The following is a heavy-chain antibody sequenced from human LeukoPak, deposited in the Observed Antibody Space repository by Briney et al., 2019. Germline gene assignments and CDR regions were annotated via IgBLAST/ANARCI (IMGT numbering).Heavy chain of an antibody. D-gene: IGHD3-3*01. V-gene: IGHV4-39*01. J-gene: IGHJ3*02. CDR2: IYYSGST. Sequence: PSETLSLTCTVSGGSISSSSYYWGWIRQPPGKGLGWIGSIYYSGSTYYNPSRKSRVSMSVDTAKNQFSLKLRSVPAAGRGLNYCARLLPRDAFDIWGQGTMVTVSS. CDR1: GGSISSSSYY. CDR3: ARLLPRDAFDI.